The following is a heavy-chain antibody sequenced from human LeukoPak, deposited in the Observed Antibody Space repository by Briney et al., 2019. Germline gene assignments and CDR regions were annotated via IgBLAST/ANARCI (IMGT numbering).Heavy chain of an antibody. J-gene: IGHJ4*02. Sequence: ASVKVSCKGYGYTFINHDIDWVRQAPGQGLEWMGWINTNTGNPTYAQGFTGRFVFSLDTSVSTAYLQISSLKAEDTAVYYCARASGSDYWGQGTLVTVSS. CDR3: ARASGSDY. D-gene: IGHD1-1*01. CDR2: INTNTGNP. CDR1: GYTFINHD. V-gene: IGHV7-4-1*02.